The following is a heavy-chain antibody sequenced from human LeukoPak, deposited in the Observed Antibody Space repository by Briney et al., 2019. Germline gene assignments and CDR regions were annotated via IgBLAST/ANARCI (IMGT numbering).Heavy chain of an antibody. Sequence: GGSLRLSCAASGFTFSMYWMTWVRQAPGKGLEWVANIKEDGSEKYYVDSVKGRFTISRDNAKNSLYLEMNSLRAEDTAVYYCARRRVPVDCSSTSCDDWGQGTLVTVSS. CDR1: GFTFSMYW. D-gene: IGHD2-2*01. CDR3: ARRRVPVDCSSTSCDD. CDR2: IKEDGSEK. J-gene: IGHJ4*02. V-gene: IGHV3-7*03.